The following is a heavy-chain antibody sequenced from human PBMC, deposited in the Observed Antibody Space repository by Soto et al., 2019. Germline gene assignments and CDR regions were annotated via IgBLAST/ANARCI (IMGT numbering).Heavy chain of an antibody. J-gene: IGHJ3*01. Sequence: EVRLVESEGGLVQPGGSLRLSCAASGFTFSYYWMHWVRQAPGQGLVWVSRIHSDGSSTTYADSVKGRFTISRDNAKNTPYLQMNSLRAEDTAVYYCARGDRGAFDLWGQGTMVTVSS. V-gene: IGHV3-74*01. CDR2: IHSDGSST. CDR1: GFTFSYYW. D-gene: IGHD2-21*02. CDR3: ARGDRGAFDL.